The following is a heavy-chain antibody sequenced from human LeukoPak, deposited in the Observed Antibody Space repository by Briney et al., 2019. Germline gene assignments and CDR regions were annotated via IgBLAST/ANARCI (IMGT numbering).Heavy chain of an antibody. D-gene: IGHD6-13*01. CDR1: GFTFSSYA. CDR2: ISGSGGGT. Sequence: GGSLRLSCAASGFTFSSYAMSWVRQAPGKGLEWVSAISGSGGGTYYADSVKGRFTISRDNSKNTLYLQMNSLRAEDTAVYYCAKDSSSWNYHYYMDVWGKGTTVTVSS. V-gene: IGHV3-23*01. CDR3: AKDSSSWNYHYYMDV. J-gene: IGHJ6*03.